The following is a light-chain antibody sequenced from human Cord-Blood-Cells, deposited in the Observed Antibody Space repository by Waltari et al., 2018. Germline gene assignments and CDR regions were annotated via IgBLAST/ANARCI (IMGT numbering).Light chain of an antibody. V-gene: IGKV1-39*01. CDR2: AAS. CDR1: QSISSY. Sequence: DIQMTQSPSSLPASVGARVTITCRASQSISSYLNWYQQKPGKAPKLLIYAASSLQSGVPSRFSGSGSGTDFTLTISSLQPEDFATYYCQQSYSTLYSFGQGTKLEIK. J-gene: IGKJ2*03. CDR3: QQSYSTLYS.